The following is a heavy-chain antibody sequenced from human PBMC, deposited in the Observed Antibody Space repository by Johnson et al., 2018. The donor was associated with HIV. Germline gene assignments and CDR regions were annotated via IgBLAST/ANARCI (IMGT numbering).Heavy chain of an antibody. CDR3: AKDKGSGYYYRHAVDI. J-gene: IGHJ3*02. D-gene: IGHD3-22*01. CDR1: GFTFSSYA. V-gene: IGHV3-23*04. CDR2: ISGSGGST. Sequence: VQLVESGGGLVQPGGSLRLSCAASGFTFSSYAMSWVRQAPGKGLEWVSTISGSGGSTYYADSVKGRFTISRDNSKNTLYLQMNSLRAEDTAVYYCAKDKGSGYYYRHAVDIWGQGTMVTVSS.